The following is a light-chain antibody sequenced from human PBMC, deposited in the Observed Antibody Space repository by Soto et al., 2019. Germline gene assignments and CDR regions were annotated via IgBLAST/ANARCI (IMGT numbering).Light chain of an antibody. V-gene: IGLV4-60*02. J-gene: IGLJ3*02. Sequence: QAVVTQSSSASAPLGSSVKLTCTLSSGHSSYIIAWHQQQPGKAPRYLMKLEGSGSYNKGSGVPDRFSGSSSGADRYLTISNLQFEDEADYYCETWDFNTRVFGGGTKLTVL. CDR2: LEGSGSY. CDR1: SGHSSYI. CDR3: ETWDFNTRV.